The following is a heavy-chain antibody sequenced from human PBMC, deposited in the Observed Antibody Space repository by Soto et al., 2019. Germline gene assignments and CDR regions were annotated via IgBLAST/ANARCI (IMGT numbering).Heavy chain of an antibody. J-gene: IGHJ4*02. CDR2: INTLSTAI. Sequence: LRLSCEGSGFTFTDYYMTWIRQAPGKGLEWVAYINTLSTAIYYADSVKGRFTISRDNAKSSLYLQMNGLRAEDTATYYCARRLQWQLRPLDSWGRGTLVTVSS. V-gene: IGHV3-11*01. CDR3: ARRLQWQLRPLDS. D-gene: IGHD6-19*01. CDR1: GFTFTDYY.